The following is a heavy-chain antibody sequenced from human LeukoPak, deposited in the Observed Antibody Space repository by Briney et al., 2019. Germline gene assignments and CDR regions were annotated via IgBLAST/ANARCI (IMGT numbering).Heavy chain of an antibody. V-gene: IGHV3-23*01. Sequence: PGGSLRLSCAASGFTFSSYAMSWVRQAAGKGLEWVWAISATGGSTNYADSVKGRFTISRDNSENTLFLQMHSLRAEDSAVYYCAKHQISSSWYAYWGQGLLVTVSS. CDR1: GFTFSSYA. CDR3: AKHQISSSWYAY. CDR2: ISATGGST. D-gene: IGHD6-13*01. J-gene: IGHJ4*02.